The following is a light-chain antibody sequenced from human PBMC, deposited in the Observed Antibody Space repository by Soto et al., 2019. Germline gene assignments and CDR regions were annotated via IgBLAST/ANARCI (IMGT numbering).Light chain of an antibody. J-gene: IGLJ1*01. CDR1: SSDVGAYNY. V-gene: IGLV2-11*01. Sequence: QSVLTQPRSVSGSPGQSVTISCTGTSSDVGAYNYVSWYQQYPGKAPRFILYDVTQRPSGVPHRFSGSKSGNTASLSISGLQADDEAVYYCFSYVGSYTFVFGSGTKLTVL. CDR3: FSYVGSYTFV. CDR2: DVT.